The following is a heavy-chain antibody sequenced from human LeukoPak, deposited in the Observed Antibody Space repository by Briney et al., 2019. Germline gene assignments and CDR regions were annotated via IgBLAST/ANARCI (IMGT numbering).Heavy chain of an antibody. CDR1: GFTFSSYG. D-gene: IGHD2-21*02. Sequence: PGGSLRLSCAASGFTFSSYGMHWVRQAPGKGLEWVAYIQYDGSNKQYAHSVKGRFRISRDSSKNILYLQMNSLRAEDTAVYYCARVRVCGDDCYSYIDYWGQGTLVTVSS. J-gene: IGHJ4*02. CDR2: IQYDGSNK. CDR3: ARVRVCGDDCYSYIDY. V-gene: IGHV3-30*02.